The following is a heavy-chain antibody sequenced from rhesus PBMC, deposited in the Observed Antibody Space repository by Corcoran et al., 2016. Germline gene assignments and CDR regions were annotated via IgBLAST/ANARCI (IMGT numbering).Heavy chain of an antibody. D-gene: IGHD4-17*01. CDR3: TRKGGNPFDY. CDR1: GFTFSTYW. CDR2: IKNKADGGTA. Sequence: EVPLVESGGGVVQPGGSLRLSCAASGFTFSTYWMSWVRQAPGKGLDWVGRIKNKADGGTAAYAESVKGRFTISRDDTKNTLYRQMNSLKTEDTAVYYCTRKGGNPFDYWGQGVLVTVSS. J-gene: IGHJ4*01. V-gene: IGHV3-16*02.